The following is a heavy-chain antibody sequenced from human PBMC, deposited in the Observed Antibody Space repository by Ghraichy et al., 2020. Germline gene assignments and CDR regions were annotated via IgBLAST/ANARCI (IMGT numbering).Heavy chain of an antibody. V-gene: IGHV3-23*01. J-gene: IGHJ4*02. CDR1: GFTFGSSA. CDR3: AKASGGGTGFDY. Sequence: GGSLRLSCAASGFTFGSSAMSWVRQAPGKGLEWVSFITTSGGSTYYSDSVKGRFTISRDNSKNTVYLQINSLRAEDTAIYYCAKASGGGTGFDYWGQGTLVTVSS. CDR2: ITTSGGST. D-gene: IGHD1-26*01.